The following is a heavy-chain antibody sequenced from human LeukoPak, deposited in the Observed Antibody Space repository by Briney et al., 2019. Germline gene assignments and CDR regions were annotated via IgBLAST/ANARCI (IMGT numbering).Heavy chain of an antibody. D-gene: IGHD3-10*01. CDR3: ARTGSRFGDYYYYYMDV. CDR1: GFTFSSYE. CDR2: ITSSSSIR. Sequence: PGGSLRLSCAASGFTFSSYEMNWVHQAPGKGLEWVSYITSSSSIRYYADSVKGRFTISRGNAKNSLYLQMNSLRVEDTAVYYCARTGSRFGDYYYYYMDVWGKGTTVTVSS. V-gene: IGHV3-48*01. J-gene: IGHJ6*03.